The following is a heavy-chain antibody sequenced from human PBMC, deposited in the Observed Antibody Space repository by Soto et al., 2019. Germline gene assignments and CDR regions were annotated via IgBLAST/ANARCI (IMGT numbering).Heavy chain of an antibody. J-gene: IGHJ6*02. D-gene: IGHD6-13*01. Sequence: QVQLVQSGAEVKKPGASVKVSCKVSGYTLTELSMHWVRQAPGKGLEWKGGVDPEDGETIYAKKFEGRVTMTEATSTDTAYVELGSLRSEDTAMYYCATDTSSSWPDYGMDVWGQGTTVTVSS. V-gene: IGHV1-24*01. CDR3: ATDTSSSWPDYGMDV. CDR2: VDPEDGET. CDR1: GYTLTELS.